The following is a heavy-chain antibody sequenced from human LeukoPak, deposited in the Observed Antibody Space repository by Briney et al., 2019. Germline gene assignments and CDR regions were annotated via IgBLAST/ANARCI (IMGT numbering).Heavy chain of an antibody. CDR3: AAPTTVTSSIDY. D-gene: IGHD4-17*01. Sequence: PSETLSLTCAVSGGSISSGGYSWSWIRQPPGKGLEWIGYIYHSGSTYYNPSLKSRVTISVDRSKNQFSLKLSSVTAADTAVYYCAAPTTVTSSIDYWGQGTLVTVSS. J-gene: IGHJ4*02. CDR2: IYHSGST. V-gene: IGHV4-30-2*01. CDR1: GGSISSGGYS.